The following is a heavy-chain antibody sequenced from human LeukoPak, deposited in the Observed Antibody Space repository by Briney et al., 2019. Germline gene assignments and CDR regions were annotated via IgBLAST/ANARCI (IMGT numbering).Heavy chain of an antibody. CDR2: IYHSGST. CDR1: GGSISSGGYS. CDR3: ARDARSVSLAFDI. J-gene: IGHJ3*02. Sequence: PSQTLSLTCAVSGGSISSGGYSWSWIRQPPGKGLEWIGYIYHSGSTYYNPSLKSRVTISVDRSKNQFSLKLSFVTAADTAVYYCARDARSVSLAFDIWGQGTMVTVSS. V-gene: IGHV4-30-2*01.